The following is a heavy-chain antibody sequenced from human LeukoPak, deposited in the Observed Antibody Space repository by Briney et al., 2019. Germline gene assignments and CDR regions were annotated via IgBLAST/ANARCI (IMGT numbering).Heavy chain of an antibody. Sequence: PGGSLRLSCAASGFTFSSYGMHWVRQAPGKGLEWVAFIRYDGSNKYYADSVKGRFTISRDNSKNTLYLQMNSLRAEDTAVYYCAKDLYCSGGSCYWGGFDYWGQGTLVTVPS. CDR1: GFTFSSYG. D-gene: IGHD2-15*01. CDR2: IRYDGSNK. V-gene: IGHV3-30*02. J-gene: IGHJ4*02. CDR3: AKDLYCSGGSCYWGGFDY.